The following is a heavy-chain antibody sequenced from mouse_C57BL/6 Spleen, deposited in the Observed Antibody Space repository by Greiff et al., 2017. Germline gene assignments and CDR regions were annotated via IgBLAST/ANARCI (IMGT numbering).Heavy chain of an antibody. V-gene: IGHV5-4*01. J-gene: IGHJ4*01. CDR3: ARGGGLRHYYAMDY. CDR2: ISDGGSYT. Sequence: EVPGVESGGGLVKPGGSLKLSCAASGFTFSSYAMSWVRQTPEKRLEWVATISDGGSYTYYPDNVKGRFTISRDNAKNNLYLQMSHLKSEDTAMYYCARGGGLRHYYAMDYWGQGTSVTVSS. CDR1: GFTFSSYA. D-gene: IGHD2-4*01.